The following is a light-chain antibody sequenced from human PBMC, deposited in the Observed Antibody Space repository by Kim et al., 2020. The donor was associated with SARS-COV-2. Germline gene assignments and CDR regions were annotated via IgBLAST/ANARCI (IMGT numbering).Light chain of an antibody. Sequence: GKTARSTCGGNNIGSKSVHWYQNKPGQGHVLVVYDDSVRPSGIHERFSGSKSGNKAALTISRVEAGDEADYYCQVWDSSSYHPVVFGGGTQLTVL. CDR1: NIGSKS. CDR3: QVWDSSSYHPVV. CDR2: DDS. V-gene: IGLV3-21*03. J-gene: IGLJ2*01.